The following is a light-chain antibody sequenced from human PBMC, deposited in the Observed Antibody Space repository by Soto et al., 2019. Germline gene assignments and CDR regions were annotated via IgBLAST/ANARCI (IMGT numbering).Light chain of an antibody. CDR3: ASYTTSSTYV. CDR1: SSDVGGYSY. Sequence: QSALTQPASVSGSPGQSIAISCTGTSSDVGGYSYVSLYQQQPGKAPKLVISDVSNRPSGVSDRFSGSKSGNTASLTISGLQTEDEADYYCASYTTSSTYVFGTGTKVTVL. J-gene: IGLJ1*01. CDR2: DVS. V-gene: IGLV2-14*01.